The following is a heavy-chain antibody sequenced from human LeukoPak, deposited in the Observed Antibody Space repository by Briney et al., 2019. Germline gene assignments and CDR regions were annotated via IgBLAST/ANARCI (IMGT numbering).Heavy chain of an antibody. J-gene: IGHJ3*02. D-gene: IGHD1-26*01. Sequence: PGGSLRLSCVVSGFTVSSTYMSWVRQAPGKELECVSVLHGGVTTYYADSVKGRFTISRDNSKNTLYLQMNSLRAEDTAVYYCARGGDIVGATRSAFDIWGQGTMVTVSS. CDR1: GFTVSSTY. V-gene: IGHV3-53*01. CDR2: LHGGVTT. CDR3: ARGGDIVGATRSAFDI.